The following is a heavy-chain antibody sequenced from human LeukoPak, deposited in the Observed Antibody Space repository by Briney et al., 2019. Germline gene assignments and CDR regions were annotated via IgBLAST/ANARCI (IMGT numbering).Heavy chain of an antibody. D-gene: IGHD3-10*01. CDR2: ISGSGGST. J-gene: IGHJ4*02. V-gene: IGHV3-23*01. CDR1: ALTFTNYD. Sequence: GGSLRLSCAASALTFTNYDMSWVRQAPGKGLEWLSAISGSGGSTYYADSVKGRFTISRDNSKNTLYLQMNSLRAEDTAVYYCAKDHYGPYYFDYWGQGTLVTVSS. CDR3: AKDHYGPYYFDY.